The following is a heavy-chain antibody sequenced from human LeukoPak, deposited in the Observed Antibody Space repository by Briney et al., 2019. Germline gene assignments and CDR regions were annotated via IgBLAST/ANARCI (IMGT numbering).Heavy chain of an antibody. V-gene: IGHV1-18*01. CDR1: GYIFTSYG. Sequence: GASVKVSCKASGYIFTSYGISWVRQAPGQGLEWMGWISAYNGNTNYAQKLQGRVTMTTDTSTSTAYMELRSLRSDDTAVYYCATTDAVRGVIISFDYWGQGTLVTVSS. D-gene: IGHD3-10*01. CDR3: ATTDAVRGVIISFDY. J-gene: IGHJ4*02. CDR2: ISAYNGNT.